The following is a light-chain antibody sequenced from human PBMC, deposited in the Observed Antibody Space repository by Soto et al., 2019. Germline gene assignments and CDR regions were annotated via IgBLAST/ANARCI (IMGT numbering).Light chain of an antibody. CDR3: QQSDSTPRT. CDR1: QSISSY. V-gene: IGKV1-39*01. Sequence: DIPMTQSPSSLSASVGDRVTITCRASQSISSYLNWYQQKPGKAPKLLIYAASSLQSGVPSRLSGSGSGTDFTLTISSLQPEDFATYYYQQSDSTPRTFGGGTKVEIK. J-gene: IGKJ4*01. CDR2: AAS.